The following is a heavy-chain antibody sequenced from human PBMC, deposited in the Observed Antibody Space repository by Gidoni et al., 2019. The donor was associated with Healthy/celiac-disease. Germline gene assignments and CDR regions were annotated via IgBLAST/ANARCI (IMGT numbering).Heavy chain of an antibody. CDR2: ISGSGGST. V-gene: IGHV3-23*01. J-gene: IGHJ4*02. CDR3: AKVRCSSTSCYDFDY. D-gene: IGHD2-2*01. CDR1: GFTFSSYA. Sequence: EVQLLESGGGLVQPGGSLRLSCAASGFTFSSYAMSWVRQAPEKGLEWVSAISGSGGSTYYADSVKGRFTISRDNSKNTLYLQMNSLRAEDTAVYYCAKVRCSSTSCYDFDYWGQGTLVTVSS.